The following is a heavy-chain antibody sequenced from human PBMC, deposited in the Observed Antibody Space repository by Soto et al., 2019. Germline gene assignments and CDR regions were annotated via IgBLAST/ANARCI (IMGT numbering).Heavy chain of an antibody. CDR3: ARVLSWASYYDFWSCYYNYYYYGMDV. CDR2: MNPNSGNT. J-gene: IGHJ6*02. D-gene: IGHD3-3*01. CDR1: GYTFTSYD. Sequence: ASLKVSCKASGYTFTSYDSNWVRQATRQGLEWMGWMNPNSGNTGYAQKFQGRVTMTRNTSISTAYMELSSLRSEDTAVYYCARVLSWASYYDFWSCYYNYYYYGMDVWGQGTTVTVSS. V-gene: IGHV1-8*01.